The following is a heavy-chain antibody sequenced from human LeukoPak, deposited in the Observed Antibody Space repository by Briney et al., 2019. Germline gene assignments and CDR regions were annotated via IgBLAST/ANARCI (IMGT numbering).Heavy chain of an antibody. CDR2: ISGTGDGT. CDR3: AKGYCATAVCHFDY. V-gene: IGHV3-23*01. Sequence: GGSLRLSCAASGFSLSNYWMNWVRQSPGKGLEWVSTISGTGDGTYYADSVKGRFTISRDNSKNTLYLQMNSLRAEDTAIYFCAKGYCATAVCHFDYWGQGTLVTVSS. CDR1: GFSLSNYW. D-gene: IGHD2-8*01. J-gene: IGHJ4*02.